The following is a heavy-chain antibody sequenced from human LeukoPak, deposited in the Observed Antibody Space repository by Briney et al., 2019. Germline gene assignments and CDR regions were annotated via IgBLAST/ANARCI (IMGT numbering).Heavy chain of an antibody. V-gene: IGHV1-69*13. D-gene: IGHD1-26*01. Sequence: SVKVSCKTSGTTFSSYRITWVRQAPGQGLEWMGRIVPIFGAANYARKFQGRVTITADESTSTAYMELSSLTSEDTAVYYCATAPTMVGPTFDWGQGTLVTVSS. J-gene: IGHJ4*02. CDR2: IVPIFGAA. CDR3: ATAPTMVGPTFD. CDR1: GTTFSSYR.